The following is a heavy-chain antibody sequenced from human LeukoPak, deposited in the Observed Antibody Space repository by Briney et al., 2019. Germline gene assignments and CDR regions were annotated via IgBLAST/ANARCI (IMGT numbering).Heavy chain of an antibody. CDR3: AKGGGHSYETHYFDF. CDR2: MYESGIT. J-gene: IGHJ4*02. CDR1: RYSISSGYY. Sequence: SETLSLTCTVSRYSISSGYYWGWIRQSPGKGLEWIGSMYESGITYLNPSLKSRVTILVDTSKNQLSLRLSSVTAADTAVYYCAKGGGHSYETHYFDFWGQGTLVTVSS. D-gene: IGHD5-18*01. V-gene: IGHV4-38-2*02.